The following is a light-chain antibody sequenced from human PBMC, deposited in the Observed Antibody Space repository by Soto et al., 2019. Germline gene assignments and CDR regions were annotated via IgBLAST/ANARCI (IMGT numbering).Light chain of an antibody. Sequence: QSALTQPPSLPGSPGQSVTISCTGTSTDFVSYNRVSWYQQPPGTAPKLMIYEVSKRPSGVPDRFSGSKSGNTASLTISGLQAADEADYYCSLYTSENAYVFGTGTKV. J-gene: IGLJ1*01. CDR2: EVS. V-gene: IGLV2-18*01. CDR1: STDFVSYNR. CDR3: SLYTSENAYV.